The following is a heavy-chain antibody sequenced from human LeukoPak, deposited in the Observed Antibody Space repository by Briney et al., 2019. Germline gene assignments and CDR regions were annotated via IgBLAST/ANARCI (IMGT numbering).Heavy chain of an antibody. Sequence: SETPSLTCTVSGDSIRNYYWSWIRQPAGKGLEWIGRINTSGNSNYNPSLGSRVTMSVDTSKNQFSLNLSSVTAADTAVYYCAREGGGPRWLDPWGQGPLVTVSS. J-gene: IGHJ5*02. CDR3: AREGGGPRWLDP. CDR2: INTSGNS. D-gene: IGHD6-25*01. V-gene: IGHV4-4*07. CDR1: GDSIRNYY.